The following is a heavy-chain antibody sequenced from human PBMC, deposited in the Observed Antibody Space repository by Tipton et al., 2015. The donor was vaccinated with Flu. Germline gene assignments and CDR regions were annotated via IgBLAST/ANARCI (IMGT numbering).Heavy chain of an antibody. Sequence: TLSLNCAVYGGSFSGYFWTWIRQPPGKGLEWIGSVSHSGSTYYNPSLKSRVTISIDTFKTQFSLRLSSVTAADTAVYYCVRLTYYYGSGTSDFWGQGTLVTVSS. V-gene: IGHV4-34*01. J-gene: IGHJ4*02. CDR2: VSHSGST. D-gene: IGHD3-10*01. CDR3: VRLTYYYGSGTSDF. CDR1: GGSFSGYF.